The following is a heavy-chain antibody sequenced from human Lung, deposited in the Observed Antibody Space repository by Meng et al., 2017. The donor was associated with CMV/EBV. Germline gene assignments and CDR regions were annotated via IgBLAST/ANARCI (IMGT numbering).Heavy chain of an antibody. CDR1: GGSISHYC. CDR2: IYYNRGT. Sequence: SETXSLXXTVSGGSISHYCWNWIRQPPGKGLEWIGYIYYNRGTNYNPSLKGRVTISLETSKNQFFLKLSSVTAADTAVYYCSRGHYGDSSDYFDFWGQGTXVTVSS. CDR3: SRGHYGDSSDYFDF. J-gene: IGHJ4*02. V-gene: IGHV4-59*01. D-gene: IGHD4/OR15-4a*01.